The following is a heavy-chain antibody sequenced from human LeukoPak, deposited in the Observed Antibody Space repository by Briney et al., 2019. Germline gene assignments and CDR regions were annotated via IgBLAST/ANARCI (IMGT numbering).Heavy chain of an antibody. CDR2: ISFSGST. Sequence: PSETLSLTCTVSGGSISSSNYYWGWIRQPPGTGLQWIGSISFSGSTYYNPSLKSRVTISGDTSKNQFSLNLNAVTAADTAVYYCARLVTMVRGVHDAFDIWGQGTMVTVSS. CDR1: GGSISSSNYY. CDR3: ARLVTMVRGVHDAFDI. D-gene: IGHD3-10*01. V-gene: IGHV4-39*01. J-gene: IGHJ3*02.